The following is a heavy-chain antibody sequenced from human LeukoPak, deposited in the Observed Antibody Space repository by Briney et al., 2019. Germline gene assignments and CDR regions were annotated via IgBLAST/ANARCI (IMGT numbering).Heavy chain of an antibody. CDR2: IKQDGSEK. CDR3: ARDPHRYYYDSSGYYYDY. J-gene: IGHJ4*02. Sequence: PGGPLRLSCAASGFTFSSYWMSWVRQAPGKGLEWVANIKQDGSEKYYVDSVKGRFTISRDNAKNSLYLQMNSLRAEDTAVYYCARDPHRYYYDSSGYYYDYWGQGTLVTVSS. V-gene: IGHV3-7*01. CDR1: GFTFSSYW. D-gene: IGHD3-22*01.